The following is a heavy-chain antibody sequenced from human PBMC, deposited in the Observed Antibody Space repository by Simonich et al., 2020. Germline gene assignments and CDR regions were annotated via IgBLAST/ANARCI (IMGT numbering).Heavy chain of an antibody. J-gene: IGHJ4*02. D-gene: IGHD1-1*01. CDR3: ARHLQLGPFDY. CDR1: GGSFSGYY. V-gene: IGHV4-34*01. CDR2: INHSGST. Sequence: QVQLQQWGAGLLKPSETLSLTCAVYGGSFSGYYWGGIRQPPGKGLEWIGEINHSGSTNSNPSLKSRVTIAVDTSKNQFSLKLSSVTAADTAVYYCARHLQLGPFDYWGQGTLVTVSS.